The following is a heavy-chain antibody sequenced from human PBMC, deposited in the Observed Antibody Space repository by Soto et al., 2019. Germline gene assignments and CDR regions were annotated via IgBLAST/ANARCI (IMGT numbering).Heavy chain of an antibody. J-gene: IGHJ4*02. V-gene: IGHV3-23*01. CDR1: GFTVSTYA. D-gene: IGHD3-22*01. CDR3: AKEGMVHNISGYYFY. Sequence: PGGSLRLSCAASGFTVSTYAMAWVRQAPGKGLESVSGISDNGGTTYHADSVKGRFTISRDNSENTLYLQMDSLRAEDTAVYYCAKEGMVHNISGYYFYWGQGALVTVSS. CDR2: ISDNGGTT.